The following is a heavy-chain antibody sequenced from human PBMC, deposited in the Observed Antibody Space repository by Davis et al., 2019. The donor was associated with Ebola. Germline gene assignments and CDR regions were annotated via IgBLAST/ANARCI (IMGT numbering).Heavy chain of an antibody. CDR2: IYHSGST. V-gene: IGHV4-39*07. CDR3: ATRGDYAPYYFDY. Sequence: SETLSLTCTVSGGSISSSSYYWGWIRQPPGKGLEWIGSIYHSGSTNYNPSLKSRVTISVDKSKNQFSLKLSSVTAADTAVYYCATRGDYAPYYFDYWGQGTLVTVSS. CDR1: GGSISSSSYY. J-gene: IGHJ4*02. D-gene: IGHD4-17*01.